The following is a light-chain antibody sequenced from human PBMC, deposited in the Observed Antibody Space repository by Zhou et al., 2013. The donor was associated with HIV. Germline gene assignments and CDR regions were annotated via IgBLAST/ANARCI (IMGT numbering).Light chain of an antibody. CDR3: QKYNSAPWT. J-gene: IGKJ1*01. CDR2: AAS. CDR1: QGISNN. V-gene: IGKV1-27*01. Sequence: DIQMTQSPSSLSASVGDRVTIICRASQGISNNLAWYQQKPGKVPKLLIYAASTLKSGVPSRFTGSGSGTDFTLTISSLQPEDVATYYCQKYNSAPWTFGQGTEGG.